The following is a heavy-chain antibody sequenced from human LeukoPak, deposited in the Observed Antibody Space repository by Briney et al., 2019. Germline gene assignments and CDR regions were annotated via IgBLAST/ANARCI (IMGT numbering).Heavy chain of an antibody. J-gene: IGHJ4*02. Sequence: RSGGSLRLSCAASEFSVGSNYMTWVRQAPGKGLEWVSLIYSGGSTYYADSVKGRFTISRDNSKNTLYLQMNSLRAEDTAVYHCARGPSGYHNTGGQGTLVTVSS. CDR1: EFSVGSNY. V-gene: IGHV3-66*01. CDR3: ARGPSGYHNT. CDR2: IYSGGST. D-gene: IGHD5-12*01.